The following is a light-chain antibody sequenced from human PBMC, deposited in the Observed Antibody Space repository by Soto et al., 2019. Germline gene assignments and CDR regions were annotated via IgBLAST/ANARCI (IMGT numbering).Light chain of an antibody. CDR2: EGS. V-gene: IGLV2-23*01. CDR1: SSDVGSYNL. CDR3: CSYAGSSVA. J-gene: IGLJ2*01. Sequence: QSALTQPASVSGSPGQSITISCTGTSSDVGSYNLVSWYQQHPGKAPKLMIYEGSKRRSGVSNRFSGSKSGNTASLTISGVQAEDEAEYYCCSYAGSSVAFGGGTKLPS.